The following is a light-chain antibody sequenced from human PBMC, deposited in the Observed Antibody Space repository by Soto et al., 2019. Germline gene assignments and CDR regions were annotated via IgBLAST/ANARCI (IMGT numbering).Light chain of an antibody. CDR1: RSVSSRF. Sequence: EIMLTQSPGTLSLSPGERVTLSCWASRSVSSRFLAWYQQKPGQAPRVLIYGASSRATGIPDRFSGSGSGSDFTLNTSRLDHDDFAVYYCEQYCYSPYTFGRGTKLESK. CDR2: GAS. V-gene: IGKV3-20*01. J-gene: IGKJ2*01. CDR3: EQYCYSPYT.